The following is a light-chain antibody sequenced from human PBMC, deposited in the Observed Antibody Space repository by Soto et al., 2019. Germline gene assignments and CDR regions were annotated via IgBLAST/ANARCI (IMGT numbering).Light chain of an antibody. V-gene: IGLV2-14*01. CDR1: SSDGGGYNY. CDR3: SSYTSSSTFYV. J-gene: IGLJ1*01. Sequence: SLLAQPASLAGSPGQSITISCPGTSSDGGGYNYVSWYQQHPGKAPKLMIYDVSNRPSGVSNRFSGSKSGNTASLTISGLQAEDEDDYYCSSYTSSSTFYVFGTGTKVTVL. CDR2: DVS.